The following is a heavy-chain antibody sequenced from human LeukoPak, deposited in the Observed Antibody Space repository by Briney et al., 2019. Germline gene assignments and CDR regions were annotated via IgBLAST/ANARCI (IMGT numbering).Heavy chain of an antibody. CDR3: AKVRNYYDSSGYPLPGY. J-gene: IGHJ4*02. Sequence: GGSLRPSCAASGFTFSSYGMHWVRQAPGKGLEWVAFIRYDGSNKYYADSVKGRFTISRDNSKNTLYLQMNSLRAEDTAVYYCAKVRNYYDSSGYPLPGYWGQGTLVTVSS. D-gene: IGHD3-22*01. CDR2: IRYDGSNK. CDR1: GFTFSSYG. V-gene: IGHV3-30*02.